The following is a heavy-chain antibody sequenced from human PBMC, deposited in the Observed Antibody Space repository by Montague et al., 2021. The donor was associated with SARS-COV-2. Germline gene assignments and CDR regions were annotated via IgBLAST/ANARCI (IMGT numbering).Heavy chain of an antibody. CDR1: GGSTSSRSWY. J-gene: IGHJ4*02. V-gene: IGHV4-61*01. CDR2: IYYSGST. Sequence: SETLSLTCTVSGGSTSSRSWYWSCIRQPPGKELVWIGYIYYSGSTYSNLSRKSRVTISVDTSKYQFSLKLSSVTAADTAVYYCAKLLWFRGGFDYWGQGTLVTVSS. CDR3: AKLLWFRGGFDY. D-gene: IGHD3-10*01.